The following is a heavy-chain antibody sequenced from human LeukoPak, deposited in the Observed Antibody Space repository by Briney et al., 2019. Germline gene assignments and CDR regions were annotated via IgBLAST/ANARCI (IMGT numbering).Heavy chain of an antibody. CDR3: ARVVGGRVWAFDI. D-gene: IGHD1-26*01. V-gene: IGHV4-39*07. CDR1: GGSISSSSYY. Sequence: PSETLSLTCVVSGGSISSSSYYWGWIRQPPGKGLGWIGSIYYSGSTYYNPSLKSRVTISVDTSKNQFSLKLSSVTAADTAVYYCARVVGGRVWAFDIWGQGTVVTVSS. CDR2: IYYSGST. J-gene: IGHJ3*02.